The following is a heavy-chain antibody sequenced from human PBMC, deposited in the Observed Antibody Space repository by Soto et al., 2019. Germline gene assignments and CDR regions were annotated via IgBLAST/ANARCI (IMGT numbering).Heavy chain of an antibody. CDR2: ISSSSSYI. J-gene: IGHJ5*02. CDR3: ARDTYFYGSGSYGP. D-gene: IGHD3-10*01. Sequence: EVQLVESGGGLVKPGGSLRLSCAASGFTFSSYSMNWVRQAPGKGLEWVSSISSSSSYIYYADSVKGRFTISRDNAKNSPYLQMNSLRAEDTAVYYCARDTYFYGSGSYGPWGQGTLVTVSS. V-gene: IGHV3-21*01. CDR1: GFTFSSYS.